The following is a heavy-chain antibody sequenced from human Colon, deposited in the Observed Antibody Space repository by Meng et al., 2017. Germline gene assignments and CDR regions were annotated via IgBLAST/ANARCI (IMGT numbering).Heavy chain of an antibody. J-gene: IGHJ4*02. CDR3: ARDRVPGKY. Sequence: QVPLQESGPGLVRPSETLSLTCPVSGGSVSSDTYYWSWIRQPPGKGLEWIGCIYYSGTTNYNPSLKSRVTISVDTSKNQFSLKLSSVTPADTAVYFCARDRVPGKYWGQGTLVTVSS. CDR1: GGSVSSDTYY. D-gene: IGHD1-14*01. V-gene: IGHV4-61*01. CDR2: IYYSGTT.